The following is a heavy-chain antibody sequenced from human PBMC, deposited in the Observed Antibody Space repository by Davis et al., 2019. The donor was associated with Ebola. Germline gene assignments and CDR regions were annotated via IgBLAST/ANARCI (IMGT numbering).Heavy chain of an antibody. CDR2: INPSGGST. CDR3: ARGLGVPAATLDYSNYLYFDY. Sequence: ASVKVSCKASGYTFTSYYMHWVRQAPGQGLEWMGIINPSGGSTSYAQKFQGRVTMTRDTSTSTVYMELSSLRSDDTAVYYCARGLGVPAATLDYSNYLYFDYWGQGTLVTVSS. D-gene: IGHD4-11*01. CDR1: GYTFTSYY. V-gene: IGHV1-46*01. J-gene: IGHJ4*02.